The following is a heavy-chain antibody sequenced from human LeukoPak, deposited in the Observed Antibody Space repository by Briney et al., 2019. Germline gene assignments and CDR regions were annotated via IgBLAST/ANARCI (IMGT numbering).Heavy chain of an antibody. D-gene: IGHD1-26*01. CDR1: GYTFTDYY. CDR2: VDPEDGET. V-gene: IGHV1-69-2*01. Sequence: ASVKVSCKASGYTFTDYYMHWVQQAPGKGLEWLGRVDPEDGETIYAEKFQGRVTITADTSTDTAYMELSSLRSEDTAVYYCATAPASVGVGVWGQGTMVTVSS. CDR3: ATAPASVGVGV. J-gene: IGHJ3*01.